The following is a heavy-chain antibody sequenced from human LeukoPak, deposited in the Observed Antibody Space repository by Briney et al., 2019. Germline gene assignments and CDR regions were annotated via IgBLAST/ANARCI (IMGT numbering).Heavy chain of an antibody. CDR3: ANFEYCSNTSCYQGGIDY. CDR2: ISYDGSNK. Sequence: PGRSLRLSCAASGFTFSNYAIHWVRQAPDKGLEWVAVISYDGSNKYYADSVKGRFTISRDNSKNTLYLQMNSLRAEDTAVYYCANFEYCSNTSCYQGGIDYWGQGTLVTVSS. D-gene: IGHD2-2*01. J-gene: IGHJ4*02. CDR1: GFTFSNYA. V-gene: IGHV3-30-3*01.